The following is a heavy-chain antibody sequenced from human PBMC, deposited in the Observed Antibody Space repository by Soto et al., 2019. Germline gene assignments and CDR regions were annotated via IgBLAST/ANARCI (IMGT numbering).Heavy chain of an antibody. CDR3: TTDSYCISTSCYVADAFDI. J-gene: IGHJ3*02. V-gene: IGHV3-15*07. Sequence: GGSLRLSCAASGFTFSNAWMNWVRQAPGKGLEWVGRIKSKTDGGTTDYAAPVKGRFTISRDDSKNTLYLQMNSLKTEDTAVYYCTTDSYCISTSCYVADAFDIWGQGTMVTVSS. D-gene: IGHD2-2*01. CDR1: GFTFSNAW. CDR2: IKSKTDGGTT.